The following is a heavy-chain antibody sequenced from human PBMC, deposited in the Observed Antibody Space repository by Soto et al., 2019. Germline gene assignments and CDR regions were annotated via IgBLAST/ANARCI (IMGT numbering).Heavy chain of an antibody. D-gene: IGHD3-10*01. Sequence: EVQVVESGGGLVQPGGSLRLSCAASGFSISDCSMNWVRRAPGKGLEWISYISTNNDAIYYADSVKGRFTISRDNAKNSLYLQMNSLRAEDTALYYCASVLGSRRSGSYPSYWGQGTLLTVSS. V-gene: IGHV3-48*01. CDR1: GFSISDCS. CDR3: ASVLGSRRSGSYPSY. CDR2: ISTNNDAI. J-gene: IGHJ4*02.